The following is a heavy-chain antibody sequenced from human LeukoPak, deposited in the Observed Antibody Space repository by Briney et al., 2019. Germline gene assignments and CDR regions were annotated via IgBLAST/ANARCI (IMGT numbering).Heavy chain of an antibody. Sequence: PGGSLRLSCAASGFTFSSYSMNWVRQAPGKGLEWVSSISSSSSYIYYADSVKGRFTISRDNAKNSLYLQMNSLRAEDTAVYYCAREDKATAGTDYWGQGTLVTVSS. J-gene: IGHJ4*02. V-gene: IGHV3-21*01. CDR1: GFTFSSYS. CDR3: AREDKATAGTDY. D-gene: IGHD6-13*01. CDR2: ISSSSSYI.